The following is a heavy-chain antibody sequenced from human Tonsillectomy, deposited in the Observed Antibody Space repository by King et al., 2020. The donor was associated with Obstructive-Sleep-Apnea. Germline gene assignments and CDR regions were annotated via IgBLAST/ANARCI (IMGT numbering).Heavy chain of an antibody. J-gene: IGHJ3*02. CDR1: GFTFSGYN. D-gene: IGHD6-13*01. V-gene: IGHV3-48*04. CDR3: SRDLVPDAFDI. CDR2: ISSSSSTI. Sequence: VQLVESGGGLVQPGGSLRLSCAASGFTFSGYNMNWVRQAPGKGLEWVSYISSSSSTIYYADSVKGRFTISRDNAKNSLYLQMNSLRAEDTAVYYCSRDLVPDAFDIWGKGTMVTVSS.